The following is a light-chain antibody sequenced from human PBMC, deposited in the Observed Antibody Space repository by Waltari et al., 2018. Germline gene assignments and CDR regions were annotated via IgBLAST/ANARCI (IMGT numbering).Light chain of an antibody. CDR3: CSYAGSYPVV. V-gene: IGLV2-11*01. CDR2: DVS. Sequence: QSALTQPPSVSGSPGQSVTISCTGTSSDVGGYNYVSGYQQHPGKAPKLMIYDVSKRPSGVPDRVSGSKSGNTASLTISGLQAEDEADYYCCSYAGSYPVVFGGGTKLTVL. CDR1: SSDVGGYNY. J-gene: IGLJ2*01.